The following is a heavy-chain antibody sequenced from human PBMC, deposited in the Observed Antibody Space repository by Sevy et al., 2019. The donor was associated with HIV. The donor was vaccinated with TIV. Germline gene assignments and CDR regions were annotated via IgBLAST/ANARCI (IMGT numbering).Heavy chain of an antibody. J-gene: IGHJ2*01. D-gene: IGHD4-17*01. Sequence: SETLSLTCSVSGASISRGHFYLSWIRQPAWKGLEWLGRIYSTGSASYNPSLQSRVSMSVDTSKNQFSLYVSSVTAADTAVYYCARNVGDYVLRYFDLWGRGTLVTVSS. CDR3: ARNVGDYVLRYFDL. V-gene: IGHV4-61*02. CDR2: IYSTGSA. CDR1: GASISRGHFY.